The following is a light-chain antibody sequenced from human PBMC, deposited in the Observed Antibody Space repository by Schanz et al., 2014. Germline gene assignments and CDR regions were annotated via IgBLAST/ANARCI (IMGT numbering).Light chain of an antibody. CDR3: SSYTRSSTWV. CDR2: DVS. Sequence: QSALTQPASVSGSPGQSITISCTGTSSDVGAYNYVSWYQHHPGKAPKIMIYDVSNRPSGVSNRFSGSKSGNTASLTISGLQAEDEADYYCSSYTRSSTWVFGGGTKLTVL. V-gene: IGLV2-14*03. J-gene: IGLJ3*02. CDR1: SSDVGAYNY.